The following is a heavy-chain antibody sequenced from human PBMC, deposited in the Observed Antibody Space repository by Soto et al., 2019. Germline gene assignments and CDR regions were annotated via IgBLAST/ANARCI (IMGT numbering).Heavy chain of an antibody. CDR2: INHSGST. J-gene: IGHJ4*02. Sequence: SETLSLTCAVYGGSFSGYYWSWIRQPPGKGLEWIGEINHSGSTNYNPSLKSRVTISVDTSKNQFSLKLSSVTAADTAVYYCARGGIVVVPAASRVFDYWGQGTLVTVSS. V-gene: IGHV4-34*01. CDR3: ARGGIVVVPAASRVFDY. CDR1: GGSFSGYY. D-gene: IGHD2-2*01.